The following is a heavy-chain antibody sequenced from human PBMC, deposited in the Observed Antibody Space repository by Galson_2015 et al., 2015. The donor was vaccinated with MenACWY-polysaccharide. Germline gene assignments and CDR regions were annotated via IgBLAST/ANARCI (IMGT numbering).Heavy chain of an antibody. CDR2: IYHSGST. V-gene: IGHV4-38-2*02. D-gene: IGHD1-26*01. CDR3: ARVEKYSGSYYILH. Sequence: QPPGKGLEWIGSIYHSGSTYYNPSLKSRVTISVDTSKNQFSLKLSSVTAADTAMYYCARVEKYSGSYYILHWGQGTLVTVSS. J-gene: IGHJ4*02.